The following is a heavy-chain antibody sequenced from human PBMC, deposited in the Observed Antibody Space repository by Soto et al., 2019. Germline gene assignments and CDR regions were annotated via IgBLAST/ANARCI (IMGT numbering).Heavy chain of an antibody. Sequence: HEPLVQSGAEVKRPGASLKVSCKASGYSFTGYYIHWVRQAPGQGLEWMGWINPDSGATNYAQNFQGRVTLTSDTSIRTASMDLTSLTSDDTAVYYCARGDYGTGGYPFPYFDYWGQGTLVIVSS. CDR3: ARGDYGTGGYPFPYFDY. CDR2: INPDSGAT. V-gene: IGHV1-2*02. CDR1: GYSFTGYY. D-gene: IGHD2-8*02. J-gene: IGHJ4*02.